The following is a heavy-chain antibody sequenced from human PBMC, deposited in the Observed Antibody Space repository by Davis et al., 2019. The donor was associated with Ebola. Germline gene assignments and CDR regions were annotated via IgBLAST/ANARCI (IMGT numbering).Heavy chain of an antibody. CDR2: IFYSGST. J-gene: IGHJ6*02. CDR3: ARHKSRGLMAYGMDV. D-gene: IGHD3-10*01. Sequence: PSETLSLTCTVSGGSISSYYWSWIRQSPGKGLEWIGYIFYSGSTNYNPSLKSRVAISVDTSKNQFSLKLTSVTAADTAVYYCARHKSRGLMAYGMDVWGQGTTVTVSS. V-gene: IGHV4-59*08. CDR1: GGSISSYY.